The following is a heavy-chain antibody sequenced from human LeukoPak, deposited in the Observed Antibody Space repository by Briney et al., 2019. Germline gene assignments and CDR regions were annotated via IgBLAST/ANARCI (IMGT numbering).Heavy chain of an antibody. D-gene: IGHD4-11*01. CDR1: GFTFGSYA. CDR2: ISYDGSNK. V-gene: IGHV3-30-3*01. Sequence: AGGSLRLSCAASGFTFGSYAMHWVRQAPGKGLEWVSVISYDGSNKYYADSVKGRFTISRDNSKNTLYLQMNSLRAEDTAVYYCASYSNYWFDPWGQGTLLTVPS. J-gene: IGHJ5*02. CDR3: ASYSNYWFDP.